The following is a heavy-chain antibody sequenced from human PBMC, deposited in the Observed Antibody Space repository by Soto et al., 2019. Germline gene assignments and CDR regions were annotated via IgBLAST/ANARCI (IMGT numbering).Heavy chain of an antibody. CDR3: AREKVGTTFLDN. V-gene: IGHV4-38-2*02. CDR2: IYPSVSS. J-gene: IGHJ4*02. CDR1: GFAISRGYY. Sequence: SETLSLTCSVSGFAISRGYYWSWVRQPPGKGLEWIGSIYPSVSSYHNPSLATRLRLSIDTSRNQFTLNLTSVTAADTALYFCAREKVGTTFLDNWGQGIQVTVSS. D-gene: IGHD1-1*01.